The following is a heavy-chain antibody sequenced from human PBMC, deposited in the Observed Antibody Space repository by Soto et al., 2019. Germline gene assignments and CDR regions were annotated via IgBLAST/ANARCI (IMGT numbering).Heavy chain of an antibody. CDR1: GGSISSYY. CDR3: ARSPLGFDY. V-gene: IGHV4-59*08. Sequence: QVQLQESGPGLVKPSETLSLTCTVSGGSISSYYWSWIRQPPGKGLEWIGYIYYSGSTNYNPSPKSRVTXXVDTSTNPCPLKLSSVTAADTAVYYCARSPLGFDYWGQGTLVTVSS. CDR2: IYYSGST. J-gene: IGHJ4*02.